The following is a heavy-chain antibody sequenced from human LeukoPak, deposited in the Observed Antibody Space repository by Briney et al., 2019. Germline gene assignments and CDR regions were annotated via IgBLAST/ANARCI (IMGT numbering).Heavy chain of an antibody. CDR1: GYSFTTYW. V-gene: IGHV5-51*01. Sequence: GESLKISCKGSGYSFTTYWIGWVRQLPGKGLEWMGIIYPSDSDTKYSPSFRGQVTISADKSISTAYLQWSSLKASDTATYHCARRDSRLSYDYWGQGTLVTVSS. CDR3: ARRDSRLSYDY. CDR2: IYPSDSDT. J-gene: IGHJ4*02. D-gene: IGHD6-6*01.